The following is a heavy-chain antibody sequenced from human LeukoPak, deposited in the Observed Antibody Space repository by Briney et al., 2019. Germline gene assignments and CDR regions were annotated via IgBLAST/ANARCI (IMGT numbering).Heavy chain of an antibody. V-gene: IGHV3-30*18. CDR2: ISYDGSDT. CDR1: GFTFGNYA. J-gene: IGHJ4*02. CDR3: AKDTSSWYGFFDY. Sequence: GGSLRLSCAASGFTFGNYAIHWVRQAPGKGLEWVAVISYDGSDTYYADSEKGRFTISRDNSKNTLSLQVNSLRAEDTAVYYCAKDTSSWYGFFDYWGQGTLVTVSS. D-gene: IGHD6-13*01.